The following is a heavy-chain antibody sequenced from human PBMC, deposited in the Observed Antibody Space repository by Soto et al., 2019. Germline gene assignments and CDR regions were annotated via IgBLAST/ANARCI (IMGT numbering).Heavy chain of an antibody. Sequence: EVQLLESGGGVVQPGGSLRLSCAASGFTFSSNAMNWVRQAPGKGLEWVSSISGSGVGTEYADSVKGRFTISRDNSKNMLYLQMHSLRAEDTAVYYCAKGKLGYCTGGSCYYYGLDVWGQGTTVTVSS. D-gene: IGHD2-8*02. CDR1: GFTFSSNA. V-gene: IGHV3-23*01. J-gene: IGHJ6*02. CDR3: AKGKLGYCTGGSCYYYGLDV. CDR2: ISGSGVGT.